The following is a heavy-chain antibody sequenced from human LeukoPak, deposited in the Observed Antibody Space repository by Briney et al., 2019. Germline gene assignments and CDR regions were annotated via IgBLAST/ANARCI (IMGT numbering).Heavy chain of an antibody. Sequence: PSETLSLTCAVSGGSISSSNWWSWVRQPPGKGLEWIGEIYHSGSTNYNPSLKSRVTISVDKSKNQFSLKLSSVTAADTAVYYCARGGGSGSYDSAFDYWGQGTLVTVSS. J-gene: IGHJ4*02. CDR3: ARGGGSGSYDSAFDY. CDR2: IYHSGST. V-gene: IGHV4-4*02. CDR1: GGSISSSNW. D-gene: IGHD3-10*01.